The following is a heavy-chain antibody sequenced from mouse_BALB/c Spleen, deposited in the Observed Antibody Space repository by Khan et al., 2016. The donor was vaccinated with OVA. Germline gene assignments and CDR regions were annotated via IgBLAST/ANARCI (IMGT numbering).Heavy chain of an antibody. CDR2: ISTYYGDT. V-gene: IGHV1S137*01. D-gene: IGHD2-10*02. J-gene: IGHJ3*01. CDR1: GYTFTDFA. Sequence: VQLQESGAELVRPSVSVKLSCTGSGYTFTDFATHWVKQSYAKSLEWIGVISTYYGDTNYNQTFKGKATMTVDKSSSTVYLELASLTSEDSANYYCRGEYDQYRFAYWGQGTLVTVSA. CDR3: RGEYDQYRFAY.